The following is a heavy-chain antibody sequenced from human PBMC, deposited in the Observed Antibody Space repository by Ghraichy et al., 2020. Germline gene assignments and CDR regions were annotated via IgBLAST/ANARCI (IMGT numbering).Heavy chain of an antibody. CDR2: ISYDGSNK. D-gene: IGHD6-13*01. J-gene: IGHJ2*01. Sequence: GGSLRLSCAASGFNFSRYAMHWVRQAPGKGLEWVALISYDGSNKYYADSVKGGFTISRDNSENTMYLEMNSLRTEDTAVYYCARDRLATTGAGGKGYFDLWGRGTLVTVSS. V-gene: IGHV3-30*04. CDR3: ARDRLATTGAGGKGYFDL. CDR1: GFNFSRYA.